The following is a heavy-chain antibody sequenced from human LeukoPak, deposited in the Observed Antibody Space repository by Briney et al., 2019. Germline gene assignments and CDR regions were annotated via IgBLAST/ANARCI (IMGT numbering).Heavy chain of an antibody. CDR3: AKGGTYYYGSGSYYDY. D-gene: IGHD3-10*01. CDR2: ISGSGGST. V-gene: IGHV3-23*01. Sequence: GGSLRLSCAASGFTFSSYAMSWVRQAPGKGLEWVSAISGSGGSTYYADSVKGRFTISRDNSKNTLYLQMHSLRAEDTAVYYCAKGGTYYYGSGSYYDYWGQGTLVTVSS. CDR1: GFTFSSYA. J-gene: IGHJ4*02.